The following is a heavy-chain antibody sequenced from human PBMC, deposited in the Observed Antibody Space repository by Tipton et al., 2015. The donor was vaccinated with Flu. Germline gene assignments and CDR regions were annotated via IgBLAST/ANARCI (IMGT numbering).Heavy chain of an antibody. V-gene: IGHV4-4*07. J-gene: IGHJ5*02. Sequence: GEALSSYYWTWIRQPAGKGLEWIGRIYSSGSTKYSPSFKSRVIMSIDTSKNKFSLNLKSVTAADTAVYYCARACGSGGNRWFDPWGQGALVTVSS. CDR2: IYSSGST. CDR1: GEALSSYY. D-gene: IGHD2-15*01. CDR3: ARACGSGGNRWFDP.